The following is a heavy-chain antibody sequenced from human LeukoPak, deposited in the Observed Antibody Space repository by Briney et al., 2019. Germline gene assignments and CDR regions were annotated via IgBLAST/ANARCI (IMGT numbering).Heavy chain of an antibody. CDR3: AASAWDY. CDR1: GFTFSSYG. CDR2: ISYDGSNK. V-gene: IGHV3-30*03. Sequence: PGRSLRLSCAASGFTFSSYGMHWVRQAPGKGLEWVAVISYDGSNKYYADSVKGRFTISRDNSKNTLYLQMNSLRAEDTAVYYCAASAWDYWGQGTLVSVSS. D-gene: IGHD3-10*01. J-gene: IGHJ4*02.